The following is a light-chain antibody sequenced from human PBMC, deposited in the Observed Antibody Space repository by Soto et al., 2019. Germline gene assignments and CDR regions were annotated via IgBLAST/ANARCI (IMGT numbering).Light chain of an antibody. CDR2: LGS. CDR1: QSLLHSNAYNY. V-gene: IGKV2-28*01. Sequence: DIVMTQSPLSLPVTPGEPASISCRSSQSLLHSNAYNYLDWYLQKPGQSPQLLIYLGSNRASGVPDRFSGSGSRTDFTLKISRVEAEDVGVYYCIQALQTPFTFGPGTKVDIK. CDR3: IQALQTPFT. J-gene: IGKJ3*01.